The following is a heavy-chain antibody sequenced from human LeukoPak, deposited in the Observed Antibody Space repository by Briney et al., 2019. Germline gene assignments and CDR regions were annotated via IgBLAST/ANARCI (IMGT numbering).Heavy chain of an antibody. Sequence: KASETLSLTCTVSGGSISSGGYYWSWIRQHPGKGLEWIGYIYYSGSTYYNPSLKSRVTISVDTSKNQFSLKLSSVTAADTAVYYCARFPHYDFWSGYSGNWFDPWGQGTLVTVSS. CDR1: GGSISSGGYY. V-gene: IGHV4-31*03. D-gene: IGHD3-3*01. CDR3: ARFPHYDFWSGYSGNWFDP. J-gene: IGHJ5*02. CDR2: IYYSGST.